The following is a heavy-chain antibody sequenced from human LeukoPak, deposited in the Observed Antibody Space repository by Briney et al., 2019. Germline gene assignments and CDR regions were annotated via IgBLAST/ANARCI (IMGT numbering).Heavy chain of an antibody. D-gene: IGHD3-16*02. Sequence: GGSLRLSCAASGFTFSSYWMSWVRQAPGKGLEWVANIKQDGSEKYYVDSVKGRFTISRDNAKNSLYLQMNSLRAEDTAVYYCARGLGYDYVWGSYRPPGAFDIWGQGTMVTVSS. CDR3: ARGLGYDYVWGSYRPPGAFDI. CDR1: GFTFSSYW. J-gene: IGHJ3*02. V-gene: IGHV3-7*01. CDR2: IKQDGSEK.